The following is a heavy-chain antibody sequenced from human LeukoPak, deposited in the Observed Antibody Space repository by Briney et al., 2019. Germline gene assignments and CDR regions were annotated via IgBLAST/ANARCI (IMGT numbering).Heavy chain of an antibody. V-gene: IGHV4-34*01. J-gene: IGHJ4*02. CDR2: INHSGST. D-gene: IGHD3-10*01. CDR1: GGSFSTYQ. Sequence: PSETLSLTCAVYGGSFSTYQWSWIRQPPGKGLEWIGEINHSGSTNYNPSLRSRGTISVDTSKNQFSLKLSSVTAADMAVYYCARKVLWGSYYNYWGQGTLVTVSS. CDR3: ARKVLWGSYYNY.